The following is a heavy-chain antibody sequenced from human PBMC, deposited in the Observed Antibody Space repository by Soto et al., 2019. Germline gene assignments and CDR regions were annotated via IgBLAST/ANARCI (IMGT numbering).Heavy chain of an antibody. CDR2: ISWDSGTI. CDR3: AKFALVGSFGFELARDY. V-gene: IGHV3-9*01. D-gene: IGHD2-8*02. CDR1: GFPFDDFA. Sequence: GGSLRLSCAASGFPFDDFAMHWVRQAPGKGLEWVSGISWDSGTIVYVDSVKGRFTISRDNAKNSLYLQMNSLRAEDTALYYCAKFALVGSFGFELARDYWGQGILVTVSS. J-gene: IGHJ4*02.